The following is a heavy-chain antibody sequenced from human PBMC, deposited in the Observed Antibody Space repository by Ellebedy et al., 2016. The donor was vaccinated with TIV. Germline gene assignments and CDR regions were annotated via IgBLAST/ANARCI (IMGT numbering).Heavy chain of an antibody. D-gene: IGHD6-6*01. CDR2: INPNSGGT. V-gene: IGHV1-2*02. CDR3: ARSGDPYSSSYYFDY. J-gene: IGHJ4*02. CDR1: GYTFTGYY. Sequence: ASVKVSXXASGYTFTGYYMHWVRQAPGQGLEWMGWINPNSGGTNYAQKFQGRVTMTRDTSISTAYMELSRLRSDDTAVYYCARSGDPYSSSYYFDYWGQGTLVTVSS.